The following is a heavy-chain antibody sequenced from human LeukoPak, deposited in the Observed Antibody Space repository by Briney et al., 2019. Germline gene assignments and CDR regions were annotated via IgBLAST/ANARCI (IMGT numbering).Heavy chain of an antibody. Sequence: ASVKVSCKASGYTFTSYDINWVRQATGQGLEWMGWMNPNSGNTGYAQKFQGRVTMTGNTSISTAYMELSSLRSEDTAVYYCARARYYDFWSGYYYYYYYMDVWGKGTTVTVSS. CDR1: GYTFTSYD. CDR2: MNPNSGNT. CDR3: ARARYYDFWSGYYYYYYYMDV. J-gene: IGHJ6*03. D-gene: IGHD3-3*01. V-gene: IGHV1-8*01.